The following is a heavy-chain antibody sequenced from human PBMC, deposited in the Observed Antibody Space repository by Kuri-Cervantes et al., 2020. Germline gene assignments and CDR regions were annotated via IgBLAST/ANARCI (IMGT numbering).Heavy chain of an antibody. V-gene: IGHV3-74*01. CDR1: GFTFSSYW. Sequence: GGPLRLPCAASGFTFSSYWMHWVRQAPGKGLVWVSRINTDGTGTRYADSVKGRFTISRDNAKNPLYLQMNSLRAEDTAVYYCARVGAARPFDYWGQGTLVTVSS. J-gene: IGHJ4*02. CDR2: INTDGTGT. CDR3: ARVGAARPFDY. D-gene: IGHD6-6*01.